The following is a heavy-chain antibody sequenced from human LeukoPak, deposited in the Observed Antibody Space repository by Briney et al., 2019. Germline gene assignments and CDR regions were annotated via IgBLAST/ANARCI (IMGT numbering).Heavy chain of an antibody. D-gene: IGHD3-22*01. CDR2: HFGGGGST. J-gene: IGHJ3*02. Sequence: GGALSLSCAAPGFTFNSYAMIWVRPAPGKGVGWGSAHFGGGGSTYYAGSVKGRFTISRDNSKNTLYLQMNSLRAEDTAVYYCAKSYDSSGYYYAPDAFDIWGQGTMVTVSS. CDR1: GFTFNSYA. CDR3: AKSYDSSGYYYAPDAFDI. V-gene: IGHV3-23*01.